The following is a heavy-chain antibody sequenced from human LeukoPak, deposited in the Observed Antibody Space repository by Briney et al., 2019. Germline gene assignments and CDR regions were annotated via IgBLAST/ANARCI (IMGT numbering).Heavy chain of an antibody. J-gene: IGHJ4*02. CDR1: GFTFSSYN. Sequence: GGSLRLSCAASGFTFSSYNMHWVRQATGKGLEWVSAIGTAGDTYYPGSVKGRFTISRENDKNSLYLQMNSLRAGDTAVYYCARVRRIDGYNDFDYWGQGTPVTVSS. CDR3: ARVRRIDGYNDFDY. CDR2: IGTAGDT. D-gene: IGHD5-24*01. V-gene: IGHV3-13*01.